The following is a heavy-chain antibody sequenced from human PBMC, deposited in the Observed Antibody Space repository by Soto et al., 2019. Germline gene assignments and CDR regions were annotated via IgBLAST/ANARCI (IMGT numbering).Heavy chain of an antibody. D-gene: IGHD3-16*02. J-gene: IGHJ6*01. Sequence: QVQLQESGPGLVKPSETLSLTCTVSGGSISSYYWSWIRQPPGKGLEWIGYIYYSGSTNYNPSLKSRVTKSVDTSKNQFSLKLSSVTAADTAVYYCARDRPYYDYVWGSYRSGYYGMDVW. CDR1: GGSISSYY. CDR3: ARDRPYYDYVWGSYRSGYYGMDV. CDR2: IYYSGST. V-gene: IGHV4-59*01.